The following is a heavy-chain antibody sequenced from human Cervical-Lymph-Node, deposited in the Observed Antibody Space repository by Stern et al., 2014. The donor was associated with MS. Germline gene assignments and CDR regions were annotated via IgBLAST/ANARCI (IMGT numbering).Heavy chain of an antibody. V-gene: IGHV3-33*01. D-gene: IGHD2-2*01. Sequence: QVQLVESGGTVVQPGRSLRLSCAASGFTFSDYGVHWVRQAPGKGLEWVALIWYDGSNKYYGDSVKGRFTISRDNSRNTLYLQMNSLRGEDTAIYYCARDGSYSSSWPDYWGQGTLVTVSS. J-gene: IGHJ4*02. CDR1: GFTFSDYG. CDR3: ARDGSYSSSWPDY. CDR2: IWYDGSNK.